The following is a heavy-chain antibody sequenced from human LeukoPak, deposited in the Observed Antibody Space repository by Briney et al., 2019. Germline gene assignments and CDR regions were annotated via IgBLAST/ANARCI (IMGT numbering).Heavy chain of an antibody. CDR2: IYYSGST. CDR3: ARDRSSIGVFDY. D-gene: IGHD6-13*01. Sequence: PSETLSLTCTVSGGSISSGGYYWSWIRQHPGKGLEWIGYIYYSGSTYYNPSPKSRVTISVDTSKNQFSLKLSSVTAADTAVYYCARDRSSIGVFDYWGQGTLVTVSS. CDR1: GGSISSGGYY. V-gene: IGHV4-31*03. J-gene: IGHJ4*02.